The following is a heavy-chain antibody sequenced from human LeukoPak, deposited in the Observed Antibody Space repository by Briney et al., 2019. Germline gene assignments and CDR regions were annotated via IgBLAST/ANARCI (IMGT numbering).Heavy chain of an antibody. J-gene: IGHJ4*02. D-gene: IGHD6-13*01. V-gene: IGHV4-59*01. CDR3: ARDSGSWLFDY. CDR2: FYYSGST. Sequence: SETLSLTCTVSGGSISSYYWSWIRQPPGKGLEWIGYFYYSGSTNYNPSLKSRVTISVDTSKNQFSLKLSSVTAADTAVYYCARDSGSWLFDYWGQGTLVTVSS. CDR1: GGSISSYY.